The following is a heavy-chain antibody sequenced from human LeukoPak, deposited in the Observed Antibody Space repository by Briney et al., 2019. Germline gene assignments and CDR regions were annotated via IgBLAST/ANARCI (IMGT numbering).Heavy chain of an antibody. CDR2: ISGSGGST. J-gene: IGHJ5*02. CDR1: GFTFSSYA. D-gene: IGHD1-26*01. CDR3: AKDPLGVGATGWFDP. Sequence: GGSLRLSCAASGFTFSSYAMSWVRQAPGKGLEWVSAISGSGGSTYYADSVRGRFTISRDNSKNTLYLQMNSLRAEDTAVYYCAKDPLGVGATGWFDPWGQGTLVTVSS. V-gene: IGHV3-23*01.